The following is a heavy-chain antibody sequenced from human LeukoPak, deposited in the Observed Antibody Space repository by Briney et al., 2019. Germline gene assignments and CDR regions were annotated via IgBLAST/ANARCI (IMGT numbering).Heavy chain of an antibody. CDR1: GGSISSYY. J-gene: IGHJ4*02. D-gene: IGHD3-9*01. Sequence: SETLSLTCTVSGGSISSYYWSWIRQPPGKGLEGIGYIYYSGSTNYNPSLKSRVTISVDTSKNQFSLKLSSVTAADTAVYYCARRSLRYFDWLSNDWGQGTLVTVSS. V-gene: IGHV4-59*08. CDR3: ARRSLRYFDWLSND. CDR2: IYYSGST.